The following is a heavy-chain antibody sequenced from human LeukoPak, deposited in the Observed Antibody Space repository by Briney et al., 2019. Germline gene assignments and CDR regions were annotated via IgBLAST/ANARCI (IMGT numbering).Heavy chain of an antibody. CDR1: GFTVSSNY. V-gene: IGHV3-53*01. CDR3: AISSSSAEYFQH. J-gene: IGHJ1*01. CDR2: IYSGGST. D-gene: IGHD6-6*01. Sequence: GGPLRLSCAASGFTVSSNYMSWVRQAPGKGLEWVSVIYSGGSTYYADSVKGRFTISRDNSKNTLYLQMNSLRAEDTAVYYCAISSSSAEYFQHWGQGTLVTVSS.